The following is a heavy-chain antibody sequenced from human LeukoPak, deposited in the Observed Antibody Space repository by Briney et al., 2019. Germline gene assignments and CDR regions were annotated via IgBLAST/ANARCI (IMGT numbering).Heavy chain of an antibody. V-gene: IGHV1-2*02. J-gene: IGHJ4*02. CDR1: GYTFTGYY. CDR3: ARDRELLWFGELSFQYDY. D-gene: IGHD3-10*01. Sequence: GASVKVSCKASGYTFTGYYMHWVRQAPGQGLEWMRWINPNSGGTNYAQKFQGRVTMTRDTSISTAYMELSRLRSDDTAMYYCARDRELLWFGELSFQYDYWGQGTLVTVSS. CDR2: INPNSGGT.